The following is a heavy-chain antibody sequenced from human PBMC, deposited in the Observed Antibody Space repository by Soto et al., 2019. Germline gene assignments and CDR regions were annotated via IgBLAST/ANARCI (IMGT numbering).Heavy chain of an antibody. V-gene: IGHV1-69*01. Sequence: QVQLVQSGAEVTKPGASVKVSCKDSGAPFSSYAISWVRQPPGQGLEWMGGIIPISETTNYAQKFQGRVTITADESTSTAYRELSSLRAEDTAVYYCARSQGRSTSLEIYYYYYYGMDVWGQGTTVTVSS. J-gene: IGHJ6*02. CDR2: IIPISETT. D-gene: IGHD2-2*01. CDR3: ARSQGRSTSLEIYYYYYYGMDV. CDR1: GAPFSSYA.